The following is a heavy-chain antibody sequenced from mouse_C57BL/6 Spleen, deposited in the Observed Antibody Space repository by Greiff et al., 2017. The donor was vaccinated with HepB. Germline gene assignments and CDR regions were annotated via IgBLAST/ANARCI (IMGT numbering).Heavy chain of an antibody. J-gene: IGHJ3*01. CDR1: GFNINDYY. V-gene: IGHV14-1*01. Sequence: EVQLQQSGAELVRPGASVKLSCTASGFNINDYYMHWVKQRPEQGLEWIGRIDPEDGDTEYAPKFQGKATMTADTSSNTAYLQLSSLTSEDTAVYYCTLCYYGSPFAYWGQGTLVTVSA. CDR2: IDPEDGDT. D-gene: IGHD1-1*01. CDR3: TLCYYGSPFAY.